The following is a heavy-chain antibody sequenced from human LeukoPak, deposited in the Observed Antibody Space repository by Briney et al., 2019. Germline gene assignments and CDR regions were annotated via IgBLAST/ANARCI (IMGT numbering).Heavy chain of an antibody. CDR2: ISSSGSTI. Sequence: PGGSLRLSCAASGFTFSNYGMHWVRQAPGKGLEWVSYISSSGSTIYYADSVKGRFTISRDNAKNSLYLQMNSLRAEDTAVYYCVREVGVKGITMVRGADWFDPWGQGTLVTVSS. D-gene: IGHD3-10*01. CDR1: GFTFSNYG. CDR3: VREVGVKGITMVRGADWFDP. J-gene: IGHJ5*02. V-gene: IGHV3-48*04.